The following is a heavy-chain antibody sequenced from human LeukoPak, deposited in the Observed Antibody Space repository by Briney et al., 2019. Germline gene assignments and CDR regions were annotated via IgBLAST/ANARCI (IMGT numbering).Heavy chain of an antibody. D-gene: IGHD3-22*01. Sequence: SQTLSLTCTLATGSLATGEYCWSWIRHHPGKGLEWIGHTYYSESTYYNPSLKTRVTISVDTSKNQFSLKLSFVTAADTAVYYCAREVRGDDSSGYYLDYWGQGTLVTVSS. CDR2: TYYSEST. J-gene: IGHJ4*02. CDR3: AREVRGDDSSGYYLDY. V-gene: IGHV4-30-4*01. CDR1: TGSLATGEYC.